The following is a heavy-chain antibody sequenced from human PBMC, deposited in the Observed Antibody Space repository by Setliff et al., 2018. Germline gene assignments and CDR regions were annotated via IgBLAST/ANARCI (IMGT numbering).Heavy chain of an antibody. CDR3: ARAPQYSNFWYALSWFDP. CDR1: GGSISCYY. V-gene: IGHV4-59*08. CDR2: IHYSGST. D-gene: IGHD3-3*01. Sequence: SETLSLTCTVSGGSISCYYWSWIRQPPGKGLEWIGSIHYSGSTNYNPSLKSRLTISVDTAKTQFSLRLIYVNVADTAVYYCARAPQYSNFWYALSWFDPWGQGTRVTVAS. J-gene: IGHJ5*02.